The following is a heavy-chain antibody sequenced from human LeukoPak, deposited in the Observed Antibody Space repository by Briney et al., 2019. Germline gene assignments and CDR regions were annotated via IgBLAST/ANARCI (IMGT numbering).Heavy chain of an antibody. J-gene: IGHJ4*02. CDR2: IYYSGST. V-gene: IGHV4-30-4*01. CDR1: GGSISSGDYY. Sequence: PSETLSLTCTVSGGSISSGDYYWSWIRQPPGKGLEWIGYIYYSGSTYYNPSLKSRVTISVDTSKNQFSLKLSSVTAADTAVYYCATDGVAAALTTDYWGQGTLVTVSS. CDR3: ATDGVAAALTTDY. D-gene: IGHD6-13*01.